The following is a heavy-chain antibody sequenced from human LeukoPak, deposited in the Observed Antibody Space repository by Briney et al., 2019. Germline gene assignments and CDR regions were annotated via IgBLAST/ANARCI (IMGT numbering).Heavy chain of an antibody. Sequence: GGSLRLSCAASGFTFSDYYMSWIRQAPGKGLEWISYISSSSSYTNYADSVKGRFTISRDNAKNSLYLQMNSLRAEDTAVYYCVPVPDDSRAYYVDHWGQGTLVTVSS. V-gene: IGHV3-11*06. CDR3: VPVPDDSRAYYVDH. CDR2: ISSSSSYT. D-gene: IGHD3-22*01. J-gene: IGHJ4*02. CDR1: GFTFSDYY.